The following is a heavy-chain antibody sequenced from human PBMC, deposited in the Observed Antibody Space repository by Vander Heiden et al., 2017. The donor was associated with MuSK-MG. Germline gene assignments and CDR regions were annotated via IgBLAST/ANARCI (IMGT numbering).Heavy chain of an antibody. Sequence: EVQLLESGGGLVQPGGSLTLSCAASGFTFSSYDMSRVRQAPGKGLEWVSAIRGSGGSTYYADSVKGRFTISRDNSKNTLYLQMNSLRAEDTAVYYCAKAGGGWTYYFDYWGQGTLVTVSS. CDR3: AKAGGGWTYYFDY. CDR1: GFTFSSYD. D-gene: IGHD6-19*01. J-gene: IGHJ4*02. V-gene: IGHV3-23*01. CDR2: IRGSGGST.